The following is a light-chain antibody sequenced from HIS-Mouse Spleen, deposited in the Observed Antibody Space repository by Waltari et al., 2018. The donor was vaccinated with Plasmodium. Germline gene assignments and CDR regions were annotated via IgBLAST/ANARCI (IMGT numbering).Light chain of an antibody. Sequence: QSALTQPRSVSGSPGQSVTIPCTGTSCDVGGYNYVYWYQQHPGKAPKLMIYDVSKRPSGVPDRFSGSKSGNTASLTISGLQAEDEADYYCCSYAGSYTYVFGTGTKVTVL. V-gene: IGLV2-11*01. CDR2: DVS. CDR1: SCDVGGYNY. CDR3: CSYAGSYTYV. J-gene: IGLJ1*01.